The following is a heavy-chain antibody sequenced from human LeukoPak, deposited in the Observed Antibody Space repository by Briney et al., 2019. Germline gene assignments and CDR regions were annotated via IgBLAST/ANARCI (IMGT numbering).Heavy chain of an antibody. CDR1: GFTFSSYG. D-gene: IGHD6-19*01. CDR3: AKGGKWSSDWISPYDY. CDR2: ISYVGSNK. Sequence: QPGRSLRLSCAASGFTFSSYGMHWVRQAPGKGLEWVAVISYVGSNKYYADSVKGRFTISRDNSKNTLYLQMESLRSEDTAVYYCAKGGKWSSDWISPYDYWGQGTLVTVSS. V-gene: IGHV3-30*18. J-gene: IGHJ4*02.